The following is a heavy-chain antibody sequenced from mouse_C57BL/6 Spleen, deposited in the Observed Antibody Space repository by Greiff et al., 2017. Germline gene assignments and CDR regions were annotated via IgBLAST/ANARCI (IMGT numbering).Heavy chain of an antibody. CDR2: IWTGGGT. Sequence: VKLMESGPGLVAPSQSLSITCTVSGFSLPSYAISWVRQPPGKGLAWLGVIWTGGGTNYNSALKSRLSISKDNSKSQVFLKMNSLQTDATARYYCARGDDYDGFAYWGQGTLVTVSA. V-gene: IGHV2-9-1*01. CDR3: ARGDDYDGFAY. D-gene: IGHD2-4*01. CDR1: GFSLPSYA. J-gene: IGHJ3*01.